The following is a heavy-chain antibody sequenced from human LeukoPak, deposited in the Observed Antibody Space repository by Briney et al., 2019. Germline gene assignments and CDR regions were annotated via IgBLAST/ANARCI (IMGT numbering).Heavy chain of an antibody. CDR1: GFTFSSYS. CDR2: ISSSSSYI. J-gene: IGHJ3*02. Sequence: PGGSLRLSCAASGFTFSSYSMNWVRQAPGKGLEWVSSISSSSSYIYYADSVKGRFTISRDNAKNSLYLQMNSLRAEDTALYYCVRSPNGGFDAFDIWGQGTMVTVSS. V-gene: IGHV3-21*01. D-gene: IGHD2-15*01. CDR3: VRSPNGGFDAFDI.